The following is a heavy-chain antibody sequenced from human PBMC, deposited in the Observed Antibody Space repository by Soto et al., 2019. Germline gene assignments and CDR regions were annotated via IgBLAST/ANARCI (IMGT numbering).Heavy chain of an antibody. CDR2: ITSKRYGGTT. D-gene: IGHD3-10*01. CDR1: GFTFGDYA. CDR3: SRVTRNNRGEPLDF. V-gene: IGHV3-49*03. J-gene: IGHJ4*02. Sequence: PGGSLRLSCTASGFTFGDYAMIWFRQAPGKGLEWVGFITSKRYGGTTEYAASVKGRFTISRDDSKSIAYLQMNSLKIDDTAVYHCSRVTRNNRGEPLDFWGQGTLVTVS.